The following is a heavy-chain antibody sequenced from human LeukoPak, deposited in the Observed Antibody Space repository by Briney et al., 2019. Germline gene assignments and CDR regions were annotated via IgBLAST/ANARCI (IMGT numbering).Heavy chain of an antibody. CDR1: GYSFTSYY. D-gene: IGHD5-18*01. CDR2: INPSGGST. CDR3: ARDRGDTAMVTPYFDY. V-gene: IGHV1-46*01. Sequence: GASVKVSCKASGYSFTSYYMHWVRQAPGQGLEWMGIINPSGGSTSYAQKFQGRVTMTRDMSTSTVYMELSSLRSEDTAVYYCARDRGDTAMVTPYFDYWGQGTLVTVSS. J-gene: IGHJ4*02.